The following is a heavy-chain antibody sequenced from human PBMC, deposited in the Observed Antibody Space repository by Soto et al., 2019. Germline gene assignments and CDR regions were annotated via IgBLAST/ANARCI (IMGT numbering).Heavy chain of an antibody. V-gene: IGHV3-23*01. CDR3: ATDWIGEDCSGGSGLAY. J-gene: IGHJ4*02. Sequence: EVRLLASGGGLVYPGGSLRLSCVASGFTFNNYAMTWVRQAPGKGLEWLSSIRSGGSTTYYADSVRGRFTTSRDDSRNTVYLQTHNLRGDDTPVYYCATDWIGEDCSGGSGLAYWGPGTLVAGYS. CDR1: GFTFNNYA. CDR2: IRSGGSTT. D-gene: IGHD2-15*01.